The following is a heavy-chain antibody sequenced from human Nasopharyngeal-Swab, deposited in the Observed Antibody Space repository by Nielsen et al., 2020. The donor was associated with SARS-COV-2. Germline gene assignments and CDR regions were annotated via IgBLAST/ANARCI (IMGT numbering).Heavy chain of an antibody. J-gene: IGHJ6*02. CDR2: IWYDGSNK. D-gene: IGHD7-27*01. CDR3: ARESHPPDWGSGGMDV. V-gene: IGHV3-33*01. CDR1: GFTFSSYG. Sequence: GESLKISCAASGFTFSSYGMHWVRQAPGKGLEWVAVIWYDGSNKYYVDSVKGRFTISRDNSKNTLYLQMNSLRAEDTAVYYCARESHPPDWGSGGMDVWGQGTTVTVSS.